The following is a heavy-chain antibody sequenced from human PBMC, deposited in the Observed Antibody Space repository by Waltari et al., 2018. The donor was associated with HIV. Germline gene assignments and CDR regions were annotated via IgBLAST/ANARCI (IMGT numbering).Heavy chain of an antibody. V-gene: IGHV3-74*01. D-gene: IGHD3-10*01. Sequence: EVQLVQSGGGLIKPGGSLRLSCAASGFSVTSYWMHGVRQSPGKGLVWGCRINIEGRTIDYAEDVKGRFTISRDSAKNTLSLEMNSLREEDTAVYYCSRDTFGEYDYWGQGTLVTVSS. J-gene: IGHJ4*02. CDR2: INIEGRTI. CDR1: GFSVTSYW. CDR3: SRDTFGEYDY.